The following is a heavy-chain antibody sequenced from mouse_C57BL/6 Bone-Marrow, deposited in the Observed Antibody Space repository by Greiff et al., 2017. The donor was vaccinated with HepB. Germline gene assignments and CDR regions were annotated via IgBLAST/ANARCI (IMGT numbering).Heavy chain of an antibody. J-gene: IGHJ2*01. V-gene: IGHV1-15*01. CDR1: GYTFTDYE. CDR2: IDPETGGT. Sequence: VQLQQSGAELVRPGASVTLSCKASGYTFTDYEMHWVKQTPVHGLEWIGAIDPETGGTAYNQKFKGKAILTEDKSSSTAYMELRSLTSEDSAVYYCTRGDFITTVVPDYWGQGTTLTVSS. D-gene: IGHD1-1*01. CDR3: TRGDFITTVVPDY.